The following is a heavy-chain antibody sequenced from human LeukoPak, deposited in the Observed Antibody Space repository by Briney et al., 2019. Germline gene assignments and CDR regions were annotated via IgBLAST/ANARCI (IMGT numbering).Heavy chain of an antibody. V-gene: IGHV1-69*04. CDR3: ARDQSGSSWSGPFDY. CDR1: GGTFSSYA. D-gene: IGHD6-13*01. CDR2: IIPILGIA. J-gene: IGHJ4*02. Sequence: GASVKVSCKASGGTFSSYAISWVRQAPGQGLEWMRRIIPILGIANYAQKFQGRVTITADKSTSTAYMELSSLRSEDTAVYYCARDQSGSSWSGPFDYWGQGTLVTVSS.